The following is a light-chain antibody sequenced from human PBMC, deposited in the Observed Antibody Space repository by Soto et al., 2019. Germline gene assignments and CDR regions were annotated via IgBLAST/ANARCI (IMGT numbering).Light chain of an antibody. J-gene: IGKJ2*03. Sequence: DIQMTQSPSNLSASVGDRVTITCRASQSISSWLAWYQQKPGKVPKLLIHDASSLESGVPSRFSGSGSGTEFTLTISSLQPDDFASYYCQEYHSYSFGQGTKVDI. V-gene: IGKV1-5*01. CDR3: QEYHSYS. CDR1: QSISSW. CDR2: DAS.